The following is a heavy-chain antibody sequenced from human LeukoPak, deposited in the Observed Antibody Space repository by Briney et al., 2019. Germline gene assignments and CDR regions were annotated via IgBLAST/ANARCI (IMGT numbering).Heavy chain of an antibody. Sequence: PGGSLRLSCAASGFTFSSYSMNWVRQAPGKGLEWVSSISSSSSYIYYADSVKGRFTISRANAKNSLYLQMNSLRAEDMAVYYCARSSLRLRYCTNGVCYFDYWGQGTLVTVSS. CDR3: ARSSLRLRYCTNGVCYFDY. CDR2: ISSSSSYI. CDR1: GFTFSSYS. J-gene: IGHJ4*02. V-gene: IGHV3-21*01. D-gene: IGHD2-8*01.